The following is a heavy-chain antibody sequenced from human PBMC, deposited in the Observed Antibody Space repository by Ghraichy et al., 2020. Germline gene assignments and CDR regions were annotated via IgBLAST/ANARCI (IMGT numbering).Heavy chain of an antibody. J-gene: IGHJ6*02. CDR1: GGSISSYY. CDR2: IYYSGST. D-gene: IGHD3-3*01. CDR3: ARVGTIFGVVIDYGMDV. V-gene: IGHV4-59*01. Sequence: SETLSLTCTVSGGSISSYYWSWIRQPPGKGLEWIGYIYYSGSTNYNPSLKSRVTISVDTSKNQFSLKLSSVTAADTAVYYCARVGTIFGVVIDYGMDVWGQGTTVTVSS.